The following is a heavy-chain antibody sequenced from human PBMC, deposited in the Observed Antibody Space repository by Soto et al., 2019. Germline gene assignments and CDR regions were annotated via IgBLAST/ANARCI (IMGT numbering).Heavy chain of an antibody. D-gene: IGHD4-17*01. V-gene: IGHV3-48*02. Sequence: EVQLVESGGGLVQPGGSLRLSCAASGFTFSSYSMNWVRQAPGKGLEWVSYISSSSSTIYYADSVKGRFTISRDNAKNSLYLQMNSLRDDDTAVYYCARDSGSSYGAQHGDYWGQGTLVTVSS. CDR1: GFTFSSYS. CDR3: ARDSGSSYGAQHGDY. J-gene: IGHJ4*02. CDR2: ISSSSSTI.